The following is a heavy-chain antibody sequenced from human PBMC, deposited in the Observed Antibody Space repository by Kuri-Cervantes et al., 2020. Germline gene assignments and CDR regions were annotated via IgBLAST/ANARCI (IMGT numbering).Heavy chain of an antibody. J-gene: IGHJ4*02. Sequence: GGSLRLSCAVSGFTFSNCAMSWVHETPGKGLEWVSGISGSGGDTYFTDCVKGRFTISRDNSKNTLYLQMGSLRAEDMAVYYCARGLCSSTGCYPGDYWGQGTLVTVSS. CDR1: GFTFSNCA. CDR2: ISGSGGDT. D-gene: IGHD2-2*01. CDR3: ARGLCSSTGCYPGDY. V-gene: IGHV3-23*01.